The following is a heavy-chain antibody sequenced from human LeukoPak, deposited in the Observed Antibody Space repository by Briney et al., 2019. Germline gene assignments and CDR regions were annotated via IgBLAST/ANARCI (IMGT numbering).Heavy chain of an antibody. D-gene: IGHD6-13*01. J-gene: IGHJ4*02. V-gene: IGHV1-3*01. CDR3: ARDPIGSRWPYYFDY. CDR1: GYTFTSYA. Sequence: ASVKVSCKASGYTFTSYAMHWVRQAPGQRLEWMGWVNAGNGNTKYSQKFQARVTVTRDTSASTAYMELSSLRSEDTAVYYCARDPIGSRWPYYFDYWGQGTLVTVSS. CDR2: VNAGNGNT.